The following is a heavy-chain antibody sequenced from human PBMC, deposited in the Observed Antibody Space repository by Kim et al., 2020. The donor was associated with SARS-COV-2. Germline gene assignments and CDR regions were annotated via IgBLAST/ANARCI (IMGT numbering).Heavy chain of an antibody. Sequence: NPNPTRESPGTIAVDTSKNQFSLKLSSVTAADTAVYYCARSGGSYSPFDYWGQGTLVTVSS. V-gene: IGHV4-59*01. D-gene: IGHD1-26*01. CDR3: ARSGGSYSPFDY. J-gene: IGHJ4*02.